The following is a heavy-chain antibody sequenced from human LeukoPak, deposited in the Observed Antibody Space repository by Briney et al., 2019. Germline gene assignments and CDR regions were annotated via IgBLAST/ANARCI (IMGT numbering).Heavy chain of an antibody. CDR3: AELGITMIGGV. Sequence: GGSLRLSSAACGFTFSSYSMNWVRQAPGKGLEWVSYISSSGSAIYYADSVKGRFTIPRDNAKNSLYLQMTSPRAEDTAVYYCAELGITMIGGVWGKGTPVTTSS. CDR1: GFTFSSYS. J-gene: IGHJ6*04. D-gene: IGHD3-10*02. V-gene: IGHV3-48*04. CDR2: ISSSGSAI.